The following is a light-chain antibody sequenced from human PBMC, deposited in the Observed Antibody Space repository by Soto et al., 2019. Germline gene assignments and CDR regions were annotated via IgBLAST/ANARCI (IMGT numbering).Light chain of an antibody. J-gene: IGKJ4*01. CDR2: AAS. V-gene: IGKV1-17*01. CDR1: QGIGNY. CDR3: LQQSSYPQS. Sequence: DIQMTQSPSSPSASVGDRVTIICRASQGIGNYVGWYQQKPGKAPKRLIYAASILESGVPPRFSGSGSGTEFTLTISTLQPEDFAVYYCLQQSSYPQSFGGGTTVEIK.